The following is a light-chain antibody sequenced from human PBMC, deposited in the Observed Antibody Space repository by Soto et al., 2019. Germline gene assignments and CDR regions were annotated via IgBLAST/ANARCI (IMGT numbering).Light chain of an antibody. CDR3: CSYAGSYTFEV. Sequence: QSALTQPASVSGSPGQSITISCTGTSSDVGSYNLVSWYQQHPGKAPKLIISEVSKRPSGVSNRFSGSKSGNTVSLTISGLQAEDEADYYFCSYAGSYTFEVFGTGTKVTVL. J-gene: IGLJ1*01. V-gene: IGLV2-23*02. CDR1: SSDVGSYNL. CDR2: EVS.